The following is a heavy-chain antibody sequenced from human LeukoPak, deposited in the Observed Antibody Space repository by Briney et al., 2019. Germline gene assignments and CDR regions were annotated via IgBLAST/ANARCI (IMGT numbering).Heavy chain of an antibody. D-gene: IGHD5/OR15-5a*01. CDR3: ARHSVLGYFDL. J-gene: IGHJ2*01. CDR1: GGSISSYY. V-gene: IGHV4-59*08. Sequence: SETLSLTCTVSGGSISSYYWSWVRQPPGKGLEWIGYIYYSGSTNYNPSLKSRVTISVDTSKNQFSLKLSSVTAADTAVYYCARHSVLGYFDLWGRGTLVTVSS. CDR2: IYYSGST.